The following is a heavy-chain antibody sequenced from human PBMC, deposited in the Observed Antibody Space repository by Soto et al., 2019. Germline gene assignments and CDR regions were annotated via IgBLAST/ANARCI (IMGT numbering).Heavy chain of an antibody. CDR2: INAGNGNT. Sequence: QVQLVQSGAEVKKPGASVKVSCKASGYTFTNYAMHWVRQAPGQRLEWMGWINAGNGNTKYSQKIQGRVTITRDTSASTAYMELSSLRSEDTAVYYCARDRLIVGATTCAFDIWGQGTMVTVSS. V-gene: IGHV1-3*01. CDR3: ARDRLIVGATTCAFDI. J-gene: IGHJ3*02. CDR1: GYTFTNYA. D-gene: IGHD1-26*01.